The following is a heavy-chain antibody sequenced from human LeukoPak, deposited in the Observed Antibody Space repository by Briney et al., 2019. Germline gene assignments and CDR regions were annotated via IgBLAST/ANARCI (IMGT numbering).Heavy chain of an antibody. CDR3: ARDHEYSTPSLMSGY. Sequence: ASVKVSCKASGYTFTSYFIRWVRQAPGQGLEWMGIINPSGGSTTYAQKFQGRVTMTRDMSTSTVYMELSSLRSEDTAVYYCARDHEYSTPSLMSGYWGQGTLVTVSS. V-gene: IGHV1-46*01. D-gene: IGHD2/OR15-2a*01. J-gene: IGHJ4*02. CDR1: GYTFTSYF. CDR2: INPSGGST.